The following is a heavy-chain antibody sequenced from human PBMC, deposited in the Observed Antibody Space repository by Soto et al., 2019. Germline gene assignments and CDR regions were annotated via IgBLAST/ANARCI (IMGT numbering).Heavy chain of an antibody. CDR1: GFSFSTYW. CDR3: GSGGNGFDP. CDR2: IDRGGGEK. Sequence: EVQLVESGGGLVQPGGSLRLSCAASGFSFSTYWMAWVRQAPGKGLEWVANIDRGGGEKYYADSVRGRFTISRDNAKNSLYLQMQSPRDEAMAIYSCGSGGNGFDPWGQGTLVSVSS. V-gene: IGHV3-7*05. J-gene: IGHJ5*02. D-gene: IGHD3-16*01.